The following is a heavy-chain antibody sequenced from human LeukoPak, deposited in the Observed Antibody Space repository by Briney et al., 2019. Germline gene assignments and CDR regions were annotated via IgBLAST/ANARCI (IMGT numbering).Heavy chain of an antibody. J-gene: IGHJ6*03. CDR3: AKNRGSFYTYFYMDV. CDR2: ISGSGGST. CDR1: GFTLSSYE. D-gene: IGHD1-26*01. V-gene: IGHV3-23*01. Sequence: GGSLRLSCTVSGFTLSSYEMSWIRQAPGKGLEWVSGISGSGGSTYYADSVKGRFTISRDSSKNTLYVQMNSLRAADTAVYYCAKNRGSFYTYFYMDVWGKGTTVTVSS.